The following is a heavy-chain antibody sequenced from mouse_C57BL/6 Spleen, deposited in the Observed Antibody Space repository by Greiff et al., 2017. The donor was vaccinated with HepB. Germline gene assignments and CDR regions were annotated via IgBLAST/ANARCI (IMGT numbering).Heavy chain of an antibody. CDR2: IHPNSGST. CDR1: GYTFTSYW. D-gene: IGHD1-1*01. CDR3: ARGGFYGSSRGGLDAMDY. Sequence: QVQLKQSGAELVKPGASVKLSCKASGYTFTSYWMHWVKQRPGQGLEWIGMIHPNSGSTNYNEKFKSKATLTVDKSSSTAYMQLSSLTSEDSAVYYCARGGFYGSSRGGLDAMDYWGQGTSVTVSS. J-gene: IGHJ4*01. V-gene: IGHV1-64*01.